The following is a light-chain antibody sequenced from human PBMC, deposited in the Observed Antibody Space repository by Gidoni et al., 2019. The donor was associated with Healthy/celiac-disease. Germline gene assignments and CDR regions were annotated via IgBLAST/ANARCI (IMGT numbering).Light chain of an antibody. J-gene: IGKJ2*01. V-gene: IGKV3-20*01. Sequence: EIVLTQSPGTLSLSPGERATLSCRASQSVSSSYLAWYQQKPGQAPRLLIYGASSRATGIPDRFSGSGSGTDFTLTISRLEPEDFAVYYCQQYGSSLMYTFXQXTKLXIK. CDR3: QQYGSSLMYT. CDR2: GAS. CDR1: QSVSSSY.